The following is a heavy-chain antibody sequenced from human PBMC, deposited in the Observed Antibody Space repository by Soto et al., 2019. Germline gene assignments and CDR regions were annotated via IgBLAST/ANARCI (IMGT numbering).Heavy chain of an antibody. D-gene: IGHD6-25*01. Sequence: PSETLSLTCTVSGGSINSFYWSWIRQPPGKGLEWIGYTYNSGSTNYNPSLKSRVTMSVDTSKNKFSLKLSSVTAADTAVYYCAKHIGRGRRPPTPFDYWGQGTPVTVSS. V-gene: IGHV4-59*08. CDR1: GGSINSFY. CDR2: TYNSGST. J-gene: IGHJ4*02. CDR3: AKHIGRGRRPPTPFDY.